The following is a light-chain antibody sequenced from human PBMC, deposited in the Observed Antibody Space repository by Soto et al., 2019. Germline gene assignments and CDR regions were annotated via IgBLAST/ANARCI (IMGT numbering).Light chain of an antibody. CDR2: AAA. Sequence: IHMTQSPSSFSASTEDNVPITCRASQGLSRYLAWYQQKPGTAPQLLIYAAATLQTGVPSRFFGSRCSTPVSLTIDSLQPEEFATDYCQQVKTYPRTFGGGTKVDIK. CDR3: QQVKTYPRT. CDR1: QGLSRY. J-gene: IGKJ4*01. V-gene: IGKV1-8*01.